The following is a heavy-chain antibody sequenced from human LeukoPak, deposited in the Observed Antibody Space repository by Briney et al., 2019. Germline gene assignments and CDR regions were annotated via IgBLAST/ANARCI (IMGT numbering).Heavy chain of an antibody. CDR2: ISSSSVGT. J-gene: IGHJ4*02. CDR3: ARDFDWSFDY. D-gene: IGHD3-9*01. CDR1: GFTFSRYS. Sequence: GGSLRLSCAASGFTFSRYSMNWVRQAPGKGLEWVSYISSSSVGTYYADSVKGRFTISRDNAKNSLSLQMNSLRDEDTAVYYCARDFDWSFDYRGQGALVTVSS. V-gene: IGHV3-48*02.